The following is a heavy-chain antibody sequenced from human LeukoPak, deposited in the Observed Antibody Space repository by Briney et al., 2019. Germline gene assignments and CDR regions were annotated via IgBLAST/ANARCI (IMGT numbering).Heavy chain of an antibody. J-gene: IGHJ6*03. CDR2: INPNSGGT. CDR3: ARARPYCSSTSCYLYYYYMDV. Sequence: ASVKVSCKASGYTFTGYYMHWVRQAPGQGLEWMGWINPNSGGTNYAQKLQGRVTMTTDTSTSTAYMELRSLRSDDTAVYYCARARPYCSSTSCYLYYYYMDVWGKGTTVTVSS. CDR1: GYTFTGYY. V-gene: IGHV1-2*02. D-gene: IGHD2-2*01.